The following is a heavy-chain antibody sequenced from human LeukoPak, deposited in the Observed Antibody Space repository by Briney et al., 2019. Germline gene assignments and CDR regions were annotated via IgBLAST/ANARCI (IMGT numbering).Heavy chain of an antibody. D-gene: IGHD3-9*01. J-gene: IGHJ4*02. CDR3: ARLKIDGTHFDY. Sequence: GGSLRLSCAASGFTVSNNYMSWVRQTPGKGLEWVSVIYVGGSAYYADSGKGRFTISGDSSKNTLYLQMNSLRAEDTAVYYCARLKIDGTHFDYWGQGTLVTVSS. CDR2: IYVGGSA. V-gene: IGHV3-53*01. CDR1: GFTVSNNY.